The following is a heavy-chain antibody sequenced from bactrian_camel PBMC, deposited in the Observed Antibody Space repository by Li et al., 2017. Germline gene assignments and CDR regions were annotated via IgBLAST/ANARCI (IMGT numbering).Heavy chain of an antibody. Sequence: QLVESGGGLVQPGGSLTLSCVASVFVFSIYYINWISQAPGKGLEWISRFITGGANTYLTDSVKGRFTMSRDNVKNTLYLQMNSLKPEDTAMYFCAARDYCSGTWCNDLCGVTDHYHYWGQVTQVTVS. V-gene: IGHV3S28*01. CDR2: FITGGANT. CDR1: VFVFSIYY. J-gene: IGHJ4*01. CDR3: AARDYCSGTWCNDLCGVTDHYHY. D-gene: IGHD3*01.